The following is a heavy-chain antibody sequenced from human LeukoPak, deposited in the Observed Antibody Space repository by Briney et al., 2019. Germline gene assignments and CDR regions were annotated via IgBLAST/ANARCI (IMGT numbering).Heavy chain of an antibody. CDR1: GGSISIYY. CDR2: IYYSGST. J-gene: IGHJ3*02. Sequence: PSETLSLTCTVSGGSISIYYWCWIRQPPGKGLEWIGYIYYSGSTNYNPSLKSRVTISVDTSKNQFSLKLSSVTAADTAVYYCARDGFTDDAFDIWGKGTMVTVSS. CDR3: ARDGFTDDAFDI. D-gene: IGHD2-2*03. V-gene: IGHV4-59*01.